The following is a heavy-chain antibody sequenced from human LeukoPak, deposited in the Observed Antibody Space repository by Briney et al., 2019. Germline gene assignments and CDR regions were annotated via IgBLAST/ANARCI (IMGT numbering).Heavy chain of an antibody. D-gene: IGHD2-2*01. CDR2: TYYRSKWYN. CDR1: GDSVSSNSAA. CDR3: ARDHPGGGCSSTSCLRNNWFDL. J-gene: IGHJ5*02. V-gene: IGHV6-1*01. Sequence: SQTLSLTCTISGDSVSSNSAAWNWTRQSPSRGLEWLGRTYYRSKWYNDYSVSVKSRITITADTSKNQFALQLNSVPPEDTAVYYCARDHPGGGCSSTSCLRNNWFDLGGQGTLVTVSS.